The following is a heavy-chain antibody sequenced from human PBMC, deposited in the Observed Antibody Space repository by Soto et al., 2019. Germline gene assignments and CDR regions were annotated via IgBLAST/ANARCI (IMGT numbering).Heavy chain of an antibody. CDR2: ISSNGVGT. J-gene: IGHJ6*03. CDR3: ARRARPDFYYMDV. Sequence: EVKRAESGGGLAQPGGSLGLSCAASGFTLSGYAMDWFRQAPGKGLEYVSGISSNGVGTYYANSVQGRFTISRDNSKNTVYLQMGSLRPEDMAVYYCARRARPDFYYMDVWGKGTTVTVS. D-gene: IGHD6-6*01. CDR1: GFTLSGYA. V-gene: IGHV3-64*01.